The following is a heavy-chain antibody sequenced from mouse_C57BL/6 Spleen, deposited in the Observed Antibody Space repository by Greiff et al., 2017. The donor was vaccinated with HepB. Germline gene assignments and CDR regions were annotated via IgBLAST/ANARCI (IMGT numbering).Heavy chain of an antibody. CDR1: GYTFTDYY. Sequence: EVQLQQSGPELVKPGASVKISCKASGYTFTDYYMNWVKQSHGKSLEWIGDINPNNGGTSYNQKFKGKATLTVDKSSSTAYMELRSLTSEDSAVYYCADGSSPIGMDYWGQGTSVTVSS. CDR3: ADGSSPIGMDY. J-gene: IGHJ4*01. V-gene: IGHV1-26*01. CDR2: INPNNGGT. D-gene: IGHD1-1*01.